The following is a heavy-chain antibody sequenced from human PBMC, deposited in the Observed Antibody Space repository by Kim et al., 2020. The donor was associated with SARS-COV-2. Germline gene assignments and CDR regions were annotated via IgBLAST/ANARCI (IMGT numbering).Heavy chain of an antibody. Sequence: AQKFQGRVTMTRDTSSSTAYMEMGRLRSYDTAVYYCASRHAVAGTGSLDYWGQGTLVTVSS. D-gene: IGHD6-19*01. J-gene: IGHJ4*02. CDR3: ASRHAVAGTGSLDY. V-gene: IGHV1-2*02.